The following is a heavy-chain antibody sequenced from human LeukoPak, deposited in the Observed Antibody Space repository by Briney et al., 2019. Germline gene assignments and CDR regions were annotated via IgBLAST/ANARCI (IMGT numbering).Heavy chain of an antibody. J-gene: IGHJ4*02. CDR1: GFTFSSYA. CDR2: ISGSGGST. V-gene: IGHV3-23*01. Sequence: GGPLRLSCAASGFTFSSYAMSWVRQAPGKGLEWVSAISGSGGSTYYADSVKGRFTISRDNSKNTLYLQMNSLRAEDTAVYYCAKSEIAAKYYYDSSGYYSLDYWGQGTLVTVSS. CDR3: AKSEIAAKYYYDSSGYYSLDY. D-gene: IGHD3-22*01.